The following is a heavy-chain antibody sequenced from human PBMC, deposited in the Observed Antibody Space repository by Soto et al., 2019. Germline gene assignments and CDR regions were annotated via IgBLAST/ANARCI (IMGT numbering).Heavy chain of an antibody. CDR2: ISGSGGST. CDR1: GFTFSSYA. J-gene: IGHJ6*02. V-gene: IGHV3-23*01. Sequence: GGSLRLSCAASGFTFSSYAMSWVRQAPGKGLEWVSAISGSGGSTYYADSVKGRFTISRDNSKNTLYLQMNSLRAEDTAVYYCAKEIRAEAMDYYYFYGMVGWCPGTTVTVFS. CDR3: AKEIRAEAMDYYYFYGMVG. D-gene: IGHD3-16*01.